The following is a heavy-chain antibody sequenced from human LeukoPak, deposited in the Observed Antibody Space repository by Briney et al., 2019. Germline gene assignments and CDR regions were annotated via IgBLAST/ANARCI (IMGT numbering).Heavy chain of an antibody. J-gene: IGHJ6*02. CDR2: MNPNSGNT. V-gene: IGHV1-8*02. Sequence: ASVKVSCKASGGTFSSYAISWVRQAPGQGLEWMGWMNPNSGNTGYAQKFQGRVTMTRNTSISTAYMELSSLRSEDTAVYYCARDLKVYGMDVWGQGTTVTVSS. CDR3: ARDLKVYGMDV. CDR1: GGTFSSYA.